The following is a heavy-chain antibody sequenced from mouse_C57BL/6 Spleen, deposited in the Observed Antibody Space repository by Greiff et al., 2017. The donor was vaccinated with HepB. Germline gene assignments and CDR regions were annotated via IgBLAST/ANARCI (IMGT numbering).Heavy chain of an antibody. J-gene: IGHJ3*01. CDR3: AGYGGGSSDPFAY. V-gene: IGHV1-81*01. Sequence: VQLVESGAELARPGASVKLSCKASGYTFTSYGISWVKQRTGQGLEWIGEIYPRSGNTYYNEKFKGKATLTADKSSSTAYMELRSLTSEDSAVYICAGYGGGSSDPFAYWGQGTLVTVSA. CDR1: GYTFTSYG. D-gene: IGHD1-1*01. CDR2: IYPRSGNT.